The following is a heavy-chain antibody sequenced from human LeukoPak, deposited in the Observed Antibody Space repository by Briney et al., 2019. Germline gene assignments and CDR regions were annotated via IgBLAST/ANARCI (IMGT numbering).Heavy chain of an antibody. CDR1: GGSFSGYY. J-gene: IGHJ4*02. D-gene: IGHD6-19*01. V-gene: IGHV4-34*01. CDR2: INHSGST. CDR3: ARYSSGWWETSFDY. Sequence: SETLSLTCAVYGGSFSGYYWSWIRQPPGKGLEWIGEINHSGSTNYNPSLKSRVTISVDTSKNQFSLKLSSVTAADTAVYYCARYSSGWWETSFDYWGQGTLVTVSS.